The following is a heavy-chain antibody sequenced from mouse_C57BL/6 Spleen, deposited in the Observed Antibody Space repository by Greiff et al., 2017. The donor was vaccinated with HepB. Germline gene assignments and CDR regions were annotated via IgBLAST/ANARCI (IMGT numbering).Heavy chain of an antibody. CDR1: GFTFSDFY. Sequence: EVKLVESGGGLVQSGRSLRLSCATSGFTFSDFYMEWVRQAPGKGLEWIAASRNKANDYTTEYSATVKGRFIVSRNTSPSIFYRQMNALRAEDTAIYYCARDAYYYGAFYAMDYWGQGTSVTVSS. J-gene: IGHJ4*01. V-gene: IGHV7-1*01. CDR3: ARDAYYYGAFYAMDY. CDR2: SRNKANDYTT. D-gene: IGHD2-13*01.